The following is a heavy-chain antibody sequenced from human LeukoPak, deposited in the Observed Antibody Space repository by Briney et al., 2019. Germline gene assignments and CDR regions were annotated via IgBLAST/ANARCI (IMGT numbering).Heavy chain of an antibody. J-gene: IGHJ3*02. CDR1: GGTFSSYA. CDR2: IIPIFGTA. V-gene: IGHV1-69*05. CDR3: ARGTWIIAAAGTGTDAFDI. D-gene: IGHD6-13*01. Sequence: SVKVSCEASGGTFSSYAISWVRQAPGQGLEWMGGIIPIFGTANYAQKFQGRVTITTDESTSTAYMELSSLRSEDTAVYYCARGTWIIAAAGTGTDAFDIWGQGTMVTVSS.